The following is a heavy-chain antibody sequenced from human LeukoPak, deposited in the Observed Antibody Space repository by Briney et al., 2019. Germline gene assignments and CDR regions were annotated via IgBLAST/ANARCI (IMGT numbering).Heavy chain of an antibody. J-gene: IGHJ6*02. CDR2: ISHDGSNK. V-gene: IGHV3-30*18. CDR1: GFTFSSYG. Sequence: GGSLRLSCAASGFTFSSYGMDWVRQAPGKGLEWVAVISHDGSNKYYADSVKGRFTISRDNSKNTLYLQMNSLRVEDTAVYYCAKDLAPYYYYGMDVWGQGTTVTVSS. CDR3: AKDLAPYYYYGMDV.